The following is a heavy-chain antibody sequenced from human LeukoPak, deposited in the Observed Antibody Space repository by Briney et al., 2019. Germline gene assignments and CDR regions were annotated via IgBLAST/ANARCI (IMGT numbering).Heavy chain of an antibody. Sequence: GGSLRLSCAASGFTFSSYAMTWVRQAPGKGLEWVSAISGRGDATYYADSVKGRFTISRDDSKNTLYLQMNSLRAEDTAVYHCAKAPPAATNYYYGMDVWGQGTTVTVSS. CDR1: GFTFSSYA. CDR2: ISGRGDAT. V-gene: IGHV3-23*01. CDR3: AKAPPAATNYYYGMDV. J-gene: IGHJ6*02. D-gene: IGHD2-15*01.